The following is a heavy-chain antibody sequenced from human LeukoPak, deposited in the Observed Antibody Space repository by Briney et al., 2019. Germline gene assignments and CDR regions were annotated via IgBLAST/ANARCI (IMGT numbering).Heavy chain of an antibody. Sequence: ASVKVSCKASGYTFTCYYMHWVRQAPGQGLEWMGWINPNSGGTNYAQKFQGRVTMTRDTSISTAYMELSRLRSDDTAVYYCARCIMGATIPCYRGPGTLVTVSS. CDR3: ARCIMGATIPCY. J-gene: IGHJ4*03. CDR2: INPNSGGT. V-gene: IGHV1-2*02. D-gene: IGHD1-26*01. CDR1: GYTFTCYY.